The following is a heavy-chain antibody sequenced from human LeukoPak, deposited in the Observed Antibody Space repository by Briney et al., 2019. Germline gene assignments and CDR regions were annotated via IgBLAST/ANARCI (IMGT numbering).Heavy chain of an antibody. CDR2: IIPIFGTA. CDR3: AREGYSSSWYFDY. Sequence: SVTVTCKASGGTFSRYAISWVRQAPGQGIEWMGGIIPIFGTANYTQKFQATVTITADESTSTAYMELSILRSEDTAVYYCAREGYSSSWYFDYWGQGTLVTVSS. J-gene: IGHJ4*02. CDR1: GGTFSRYA. D-gene: IGHD6-13*01. V-gene: IGHV1-69*01.